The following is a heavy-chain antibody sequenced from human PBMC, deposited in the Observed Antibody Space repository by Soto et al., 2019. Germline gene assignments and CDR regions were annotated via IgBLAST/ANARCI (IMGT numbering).Heavy chain of an antibody. J-gene: IGHJ6*02. CDR1: GGSISGYY. D-gene: IGHD2-2*01. CDR3: ARQQLLTFYYALDA. CDR2: IYYRGST. Sequence: PSEPLSLTCNVSGGSISGYYWSWIRQPPGKGLEYIGYIYYRGSTNYNPSLESRVTMSVDTSRNQFSLKVNSVTAADTAVYYCARQQLLTFYYALDAWGQGTRVTVSS. V-gene: IGHV4-59*01.